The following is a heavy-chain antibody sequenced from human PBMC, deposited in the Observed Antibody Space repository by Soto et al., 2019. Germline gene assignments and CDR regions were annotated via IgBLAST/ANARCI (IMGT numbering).Heavy chain of an antibody. V-gene: IGHV3-72*01. Sequence: EVQLVESGGGLVQPGGALRLSCVASGFTFSDHYIDWVRQAPGKGLEWVGRTKDKANSYTAEYAASVKGRFTISRDDSKNTLYLQKTSLKTEDTAVYYCTTEGALPGTDFDYWGQGTLVTVSS. J-gene: IGHJ4*02. CDR3: TTEGALPGTDFDY. CDR1: GFTFSDHY. CDR2: TKDKANSYTA. D-gene: IGHD3-16*01.